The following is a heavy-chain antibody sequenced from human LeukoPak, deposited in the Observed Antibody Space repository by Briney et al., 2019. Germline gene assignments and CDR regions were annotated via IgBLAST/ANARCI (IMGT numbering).Heavy chain of an antibody. Sequence: GGSLRLSCAASGFTFSTYSMNWVRQAPGKGLEWVSSISSSSSYMYYADSVKGRFTISRDNAKNSLYLQVNSLRAEDTAVYYCARDLVPDGFDIWGQGTMVTVSS. CDR2: ISSSSSYM. CDR3: ARDLVPDGFDI. CDR1: GFTFSTYS. J-gene: IGHJ3*02. D-gene: IGHD3-16*02. V-gene: IGHV3-21*01.